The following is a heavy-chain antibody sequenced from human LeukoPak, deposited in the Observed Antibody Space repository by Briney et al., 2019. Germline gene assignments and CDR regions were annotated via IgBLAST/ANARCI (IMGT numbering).Heavy chain of an antibody. CDR3: AKEDGAVVVSTFGD. Sequence: GGSLRLSRAASGLNSTAYTIHAVPQAPGKGLERVAFIQFDESSKNYADSVKGRFTISRDNSKHTVYLQVNSLRAEDKAVYYCAKEDGAVVVSTFGDWGQGTLVTVSS. CDR2: IQFDESSK. CDR1: GLNSTAYT. J-gene: IGHJ4*02. D-gene: IGHD3-22*01. V-gene: IGHV3-30*02.